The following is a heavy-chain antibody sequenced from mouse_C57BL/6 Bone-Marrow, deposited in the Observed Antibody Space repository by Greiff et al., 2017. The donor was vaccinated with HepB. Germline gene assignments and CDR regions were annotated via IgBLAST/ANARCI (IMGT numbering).Heavy chain of an antibody. Sequence: QVQLQQPGAELVKPGASVKMSCKASGYTFTSYWITWVKQSPGQGLEWIGDIYPGSGSTNYNEKFKGKATLTVDTSSSTAYMQLSGLTSEDSAVYYCARVTTHYWGQGTTLTVAS. CDR1: GYTFTSYW. D-gene: IGHD2-12*01. V-gene: IGHV1-55*01. CDR3: ARVTTHY. CDR2: IYPGSGST. J-gene: IGHJ2*01.